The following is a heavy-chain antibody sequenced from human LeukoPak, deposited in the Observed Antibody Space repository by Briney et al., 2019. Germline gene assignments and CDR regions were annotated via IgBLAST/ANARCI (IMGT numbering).Heavy chain of an antibody. CDR3: AKDSAYCGGDCYWLRSSYFDY. Sequence: GGSLRLSCTASGFTFGDYAMSWVRQAPGKGLEWVSAISGSGGSTYYADSVKGRFTTSRDNSKNTLYLQMNSLRAEDTAVYYCAKDSAYCGGDCYWLRSSYFDYWGQGTLVTVSS. J-gene: IGHJ4*02. D-gene: IGHD2-21*02. CDR1: GFTFGDYA. CDR2: ISGSGGST. V-gene: IGHV3-23*01.